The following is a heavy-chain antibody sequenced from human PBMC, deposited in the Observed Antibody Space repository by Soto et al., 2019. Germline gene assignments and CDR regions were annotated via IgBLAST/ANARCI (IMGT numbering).Heavy chain of an antibody. CDR3: ARDFAYFDS. D-gene: IGHD3-3*01. CDR1: GGSFKSGSYS. CDR2: VYHTGRT. J-gene: IGHJ4*02. V-gene: IGHV4-61*01. Sequence: QVQLQESGPGLVKPSETLSLTCTVSGGSFKSGSYSWSWIRQPPGKGLEWIGYVYHTGRTSYNPSLKSRVSISMDTSKYQFSLNLDSATAADTAVYFCARDFAYFDSWGQGTLVTVSS.